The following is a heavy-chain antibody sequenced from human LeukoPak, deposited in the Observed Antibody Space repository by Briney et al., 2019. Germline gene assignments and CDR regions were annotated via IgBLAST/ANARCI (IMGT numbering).Heavy chain of an antibody. D-gene: IGHD1-26*01. CDR2: INWNGGST. CDR1: GFTFDDYG. V-gene: IGHV3-20*04. J-gene: IGHJ3*02. Sequence: GGSLRLSCAASGFTFDDYGMSWVRQAPGKGLEWVSGINWNGGSTGYADSVKGRFTISRDNAKNSLYLQMNSLRAEDTALYYCARDRGPGYSGDAFDIWGQGTMVTVSS. CDR3: ARDRGPGYSGDAFDI.